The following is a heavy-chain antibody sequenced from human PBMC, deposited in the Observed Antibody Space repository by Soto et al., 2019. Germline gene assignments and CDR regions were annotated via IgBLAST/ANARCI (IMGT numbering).Heavy chain of an antibody. CDR3: ARYNAASGTYYFDY. Sequence: SETLSLTCAVSGGSISSGGYSWSWIRQPPGKGLEWIGYIYHSGSTYYNPSLKSRVTISVDRSKNQFSLKLSSVTAADTAVYYCARYNAASGTYYFDYWGRGALVTVSS. J-gene: IGHJ4*02. V-gene: IGHV4-30-2*01. CDR2: IYHSGST. D-gene: IGHD6-13*01. CDR1: GGSISSGGYS.